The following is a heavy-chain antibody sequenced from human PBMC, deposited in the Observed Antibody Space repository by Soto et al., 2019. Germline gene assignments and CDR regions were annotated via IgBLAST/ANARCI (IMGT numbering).Heavy chain of an antibody. Sequence: PGGSLRLSCAASGFTFSDAWINWVRQAPGKGLEWVGRIKSKADGGTTDFAALVKGRFAISRDDSKDMVYLQMNSLKTEDTAVDYCTSFFLFSMPRVRLDFRSQGTFVPVSA. CDR1: GFTFSDAW. J-gene: IGHJ4*01. CDR3: TSFFLFSMPRVRLDF. D-gene: IGHD2-2*01. V-gene: IGHV3-15*07. CDR2: IKSKADGGTT.